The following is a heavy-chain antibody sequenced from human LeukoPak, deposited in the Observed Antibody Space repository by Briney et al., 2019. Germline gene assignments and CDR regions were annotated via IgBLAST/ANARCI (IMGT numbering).Heavy chain of an antibody. CDR3: ASEGKRAGSGQKSRPDYFDY. J-gene: IGHJ4*02. CDR1: GFTFSTYW. V-gene: IGHV3-7*01. CDR2: IKQDGSEQ. Sequence: PGGSLRLSCVVSGFTFSTYWMSWVRQAPGKGLEWVANIKQDGSEQNYVDSVKGRFTISRDNAKNSLYLQMNSLRAEDTAVYYCASEGKRAGSGQKSRPDYFDYWGQGTLVTVSS. D-gene: IGHD6-19*01.